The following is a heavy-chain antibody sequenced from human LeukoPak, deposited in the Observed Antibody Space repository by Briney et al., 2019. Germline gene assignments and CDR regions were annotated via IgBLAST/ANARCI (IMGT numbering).Heavy chain of an antibody. D-gene: IGHD4-17*01. V-gene: IGHV1-2*02. CDR3: ARARYGDYVFDY. J-gene: IGHJ4*02. CDR2: INPNSGGT. CDR1: GYTFTGYY. Sequence: ASVKVSCKASGYTFTGYYMHWVRQAPGQGLEWMGWINPNSGGTNYAQKFQGRVTMTRDTSISTAYMELSRLRSDDTAVYYCARARYGDYVFDYWGQGTLVTVSS.